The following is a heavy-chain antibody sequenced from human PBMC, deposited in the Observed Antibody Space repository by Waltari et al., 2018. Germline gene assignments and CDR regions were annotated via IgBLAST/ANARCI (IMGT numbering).Heavy chain of an antibody. V-gene: IGHV1-3*01. J-gene: IGHJ4*02. Sequence: QVQLVQSGAEVKKPGASVKVSCKASGYTFTNYAIHWVRQAPGQRLEWMGWINAGNGYTKYSQKFQGRGTITRDTSASTAYMELSSLRSKDTAVYYCARGPPGDPFDYWGQGTLVTVSS. CDR1: GYTFTNYA. CDR3: ARGPPGDPFDY. CDR2: INAGNGYT. D-gene: IGHD2-21*02.